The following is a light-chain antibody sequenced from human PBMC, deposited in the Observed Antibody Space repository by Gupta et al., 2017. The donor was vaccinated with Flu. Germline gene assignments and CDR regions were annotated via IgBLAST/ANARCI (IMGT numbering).Light chain of an antibody. CDR3: NSRESSGNNLWV. Sequence: SSELTQDPAVSVALGQTVRITCQGDSLRSYYASWYQQTPGQAPVLVIYGENKRPSGIPDRFSGSRSGNTAALTITGAQAEEEADYYCNSRESSGNNLWVFGGGTRLTVL. V-gene: IGLV3-19*01. CDR2: GEN. J-gene: IGLJ3*02. CDR1: SLRSYY.